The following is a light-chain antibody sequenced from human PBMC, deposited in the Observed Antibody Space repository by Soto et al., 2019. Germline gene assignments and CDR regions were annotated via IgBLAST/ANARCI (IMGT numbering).Light chain of an antibody. Sequence: EIVMTQSPATLSVSPGERANISCRASHSVSSNLAWYQQKPGQPPRLLIYGASTRATGIPARFSGSGSGTDFTLTISCLKSEDFAVYCCQQYTNWPPYTFGQVTKLEIQ. CDR3: QQYTNWPPYT. CDR1: HSVSSN. J-gene: IGKJ2*01. CDR2: GAS. V-gene: IGKV3-15*01.